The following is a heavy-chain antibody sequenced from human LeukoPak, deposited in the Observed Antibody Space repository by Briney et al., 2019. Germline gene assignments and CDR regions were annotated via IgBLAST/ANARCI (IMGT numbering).Heavy chain of an antibody. CDR2: ISYSGST. CDR1: GGSISSYY. CDR3: ARYIWGSYPTFEDY. V-gene: IGHV4-59*01. Sequence: SETLSLTCTVSGGSISSYYWSWIRQPPGRGLEWIGYISYSGSTNYNPSLKSRVTISVDTSKNQFSLKLSSVTAADTAVYYCARYIWGSYPTFEDYWGQGTLVTVSS. D-gene: IGHD3-16*02. J-gene: IGHJ4*02.